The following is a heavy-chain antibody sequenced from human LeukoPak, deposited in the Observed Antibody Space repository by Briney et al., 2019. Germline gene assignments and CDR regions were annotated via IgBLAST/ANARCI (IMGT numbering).Heavy chain of an antibody. CDR1: GDSMRNYY. Sequence: SETLSLTCNVSGDSMRNYYWNWIRQTPGKGLEWIGHLYYSGSTSTTYNPSLKSRVTISVDTSKNQFSLNLSSVTAADTAVYYCARQMVYAITFDYWDQGILVTVSS. V-gene: IGHV4-59*08. CDR3: ARQMVYAITFDY. CDR2: LYYSGST. J-gene: IGHJ4*02. D-gene: IGHD2-8*01.